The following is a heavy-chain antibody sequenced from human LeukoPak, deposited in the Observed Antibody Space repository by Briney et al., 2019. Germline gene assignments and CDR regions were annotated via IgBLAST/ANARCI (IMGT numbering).Heavy chain of an antibody. CDR3: ARTYPRNYYYGMDV. CDR2: IYYSGST. D-gene: IGHD5-18*01. J-gene: IGHJ6*02. CDR1: GGSISSYY. Sequence: SETLSLTCTVSGGSISSYYWSWIRQPPGKGLEWIGYIYYSGSTNYNPSLKSRVTISVDTSKNQFSLKLSSVTAADTAVYYCARTYPRNYYYGMDVWGQGTTFTVSS. V-gene: IGHV4-59*12.